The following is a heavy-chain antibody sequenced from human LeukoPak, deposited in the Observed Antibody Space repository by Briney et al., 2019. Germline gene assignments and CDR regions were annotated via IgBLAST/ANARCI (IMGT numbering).Heavy chain of an antibody. Sequence: ASVKVSCKASGYTFTSYDINWVRQATGQGLEWMGWMNPNSGNTGYAQKFQGRVTMTRNTSISTAYMELRSLRSEDTAVYYCARLAHYYDSSGYYVDYWGQGTLVTVSS. D-gene: IGHD3-22*01. J-gene: IGHJ4*02. CDR2: MNPNSGNT. CDR1: GYTFTSYD. V-gene: IGHV1-8*01. CDR3: ARLAHYYDSSGYYVDY.